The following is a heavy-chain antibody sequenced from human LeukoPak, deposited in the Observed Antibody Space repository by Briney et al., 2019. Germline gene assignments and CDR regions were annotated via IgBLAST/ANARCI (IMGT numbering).Heavy chain of an antibody. CDR2: VSWDSSMI. CDR3: TKVVWYDSVAWDFDF. Sequence: PGRSLRLSCVASGFTIHDYPMHWVRQAPGKGLEWVSAVSWDSSMIDYADSVKGRFTASRDNAKNSFYLQMDSLRPDDTALYYCTKVVWYDSVAWDFDFWGRGTLVSVSS. V-gene: IGHV3-9*01. J-gene: IGHJ2*01. D-gene: IGHD3-22*01. CDR1: GFTIHDYP.